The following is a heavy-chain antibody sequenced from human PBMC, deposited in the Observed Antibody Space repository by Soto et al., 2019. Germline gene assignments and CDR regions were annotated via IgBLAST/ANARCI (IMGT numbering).Heavy chain of an antibody. D-gene: IGHD2-2*01. CDR3: ALEYCCSTSCFGPDY. V-gene: IGHV1-18*01. J-gene: IGHJ4*02. CDR1: GHTLVSFG. CDR2: ISANSENT. Sequence: ASVKVSCKASGHTLVSFGGSWVRQAPGQGLEGLGWISANSENTNYAQRFQDRLTMTADTSTTTAYMELRSLTSDDTAVYYCALEYCCSTSCFGPDYWGQGSLDIGSS.